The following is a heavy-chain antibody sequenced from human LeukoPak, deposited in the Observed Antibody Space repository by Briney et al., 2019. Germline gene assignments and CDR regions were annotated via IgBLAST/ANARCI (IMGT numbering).Heavy chain of an antibody. CDR3: AKSSGSSMVLDY. D-gene: IGHD1-26*01. V-gene: IGHV3-30*18. J-gene: IGHJ4*02. Sequence: GGSLRLSCAASGFPFNSHGMHWVRQAPGKGLEWLAVISYEGSKQYYADSVKGRFTISRDNSKNTLYLQMNSLRAEDTAVYYCAKSSGSSMVLDYWGQGTLVTVSS. CDR2: ISYEGSKQ. CDR1: GFPFNSHG.